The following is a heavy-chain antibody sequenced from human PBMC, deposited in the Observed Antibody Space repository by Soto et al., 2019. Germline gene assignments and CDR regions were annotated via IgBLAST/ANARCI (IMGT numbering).Heavy chain of an antibody. D-gene: IGHD6-19*01. J-gene: IGHJ6*02. CDR3: AKDIRSGWKDYYCMDV. CDR2: ISSSSSYI. CDR1: GFTFSSYS. Sequence: GGSLRLSCAASGFTFSSYSMNWVRQAPGKGLEWVSSISSSSSYIYYADSVKGRFTISRDNAKNSLYLQMNSLRAEDTALYYCAKDIRSGWKDYYCMDVWGQGTTVTSP. V-gene: IGHV3-21*01.